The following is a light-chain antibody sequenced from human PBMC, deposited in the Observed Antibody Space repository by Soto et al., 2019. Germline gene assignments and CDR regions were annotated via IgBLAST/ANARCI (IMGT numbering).Light chain of an antibody. V-gene: IGLV2-14*01. Sequence: QSALTQPASVSGSPGQSIAISCTGTSSDVCAYDYVSWYQQHPGKVPKIMIYEVSKRPSGVPDRFSGSKSGNTASLTISGLQAEDEADYYCSSYTTSSTYVFGAGTKLTVL. CDR3: SSYTTSSTYV. J-gene: IGLJ1*01. CDR2: EVS. CDR1: SSDVCAYDY.